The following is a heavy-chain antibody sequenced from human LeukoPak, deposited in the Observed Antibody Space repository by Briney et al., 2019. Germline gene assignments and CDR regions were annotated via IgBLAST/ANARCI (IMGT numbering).Heavy chain of an antibody. CDR3: AKVKTRVVGATTGAHGFDY. D-gene: IGHD1-26*01. V-gene: IGHV3-30*02. CDR2: IRYDGSNK. Sequence: GGSLRLSCAASGFTFSSFGIHWVRQAPGKGLEWVAFIRYDGSNKYYADSVKGRFTISRDNSKNTLYLQMISLRTEDTAVYYCAKVKTRVVGATTGAHGFDYWGQGTLVTVSS. CDR1: GFTFSSFG. J-gene: IGHJ4*02.